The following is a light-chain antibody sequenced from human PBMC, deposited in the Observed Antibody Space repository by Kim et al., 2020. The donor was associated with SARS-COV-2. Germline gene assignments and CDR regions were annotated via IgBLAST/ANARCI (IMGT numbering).Light chain of an antibody. J-gene: IGKJ2*01. CDR3: HQHGGSRPLT. CDR1: QSVSNNY. CDR2: GTS. V-gene: IGKV3-20*01. Sequence: PGERATLSCRASQSVSNNYLAWYQQRPGQAPPRLLISGTSTKATDIPERPSGIGSATVFTPTISRLEPDDFAVYYCHQHGGSRPLTFGLGVK.